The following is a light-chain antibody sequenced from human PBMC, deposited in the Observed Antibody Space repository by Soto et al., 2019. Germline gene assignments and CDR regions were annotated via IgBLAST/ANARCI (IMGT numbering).Light chain of an antibody. CDR3: QQRSNWLLT. Sequence: EIVLTQSPATLSLPPGERATLSCRASQSVSSYLAWYQQKPGQAPRLLIYDASNRATGIPARFSGSGSGTDFTLTISSLEPEDFAVYYCQQRSNWLLTFGPGTKVDIK. CDR1: QSVSSY. J-gene: IGKJ3*01. V-gene: IGKV3-11*01. CDR2: DAS.